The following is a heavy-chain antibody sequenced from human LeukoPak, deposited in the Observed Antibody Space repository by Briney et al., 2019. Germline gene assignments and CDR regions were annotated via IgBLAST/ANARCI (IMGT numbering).Heavy chain of an antibody. CDR1: GFTFSSYA. J-gene: IGHJ4*02. V-gene: IGHV3-23*01. CDR3: ARSRSGSVAGTSDY. Sequence: GGSLRLSCAASGFTFSSYAMSWVRQAPGKGLEWVSAISGSGRSTYYADSVKGRFTISRDTSRNTLFLQMTGLRAEDTALYYCARSRSGSVAGTSDYWGQGTLVIVSS. CDR2: ISGSGRST. D-gene: IGHD6-19*01.